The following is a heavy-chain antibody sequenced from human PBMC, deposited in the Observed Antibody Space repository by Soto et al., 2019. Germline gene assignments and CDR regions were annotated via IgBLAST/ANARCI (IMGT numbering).Heavy chain of an antibody. Sequence: RASVKVSCKASGYTFTSYGISWVRQAPGQGLEWMGWISAYNGNTNYAQKLQGRVTMTTDTSTSTAYMELRSLRSDDTAVYYCARDSGLEMATINFDYWGQGTLVTVSS. CDR3: ARDSGLEMATINFDY. CDR1: GYTFTSYG. CDR2: ISAYNGNT. D-gene: IGHD5-12*01. J-gene: IGHJ4*02. V-gene: IGHV1-18*01.